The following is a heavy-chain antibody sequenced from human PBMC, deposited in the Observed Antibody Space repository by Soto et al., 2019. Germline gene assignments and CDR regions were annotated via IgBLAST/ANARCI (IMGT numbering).Heavy chain of an antibody. D-gene: IGHD4-17*01. V-gene: IGHV4-34*01. J-gene: IGHJ5*02. CDR3: ARGYARGNWFDP. Sequence: SETLSLTCAVYGGSFSGYYWSWIRQPPGKGLEWIGEINHSGSTNYNPSLKSRVTISVDTSKNQFSLKLSSVTAADTAVYYCARGYARGNWFDPWGQGTLVTFS. CDR2: INHSGST. CDR1: GGSFSGYY.